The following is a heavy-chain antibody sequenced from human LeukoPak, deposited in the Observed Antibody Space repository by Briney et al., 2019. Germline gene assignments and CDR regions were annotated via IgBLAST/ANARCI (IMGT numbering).Heavy chain of an antibody. D-gene: IGHD6-13*01. Sequence: SETLSLTCAVYGASFSGYYWSWIRQPPGKGLEWIGNIYYSGSTYCNPSLKSRVTISVDTSKNQFSLRLSSVTAADTAVYYCARVDLFSSSWRASNWFDPWGQGTLVTVSS. CDR3: ARVDLFSSSWRASNWFDP. CDR2: IYYSGST. V-gene: IGHV4-30-4*01. J-gene: IGHJ5*02. CDR1: GASFSGYY.